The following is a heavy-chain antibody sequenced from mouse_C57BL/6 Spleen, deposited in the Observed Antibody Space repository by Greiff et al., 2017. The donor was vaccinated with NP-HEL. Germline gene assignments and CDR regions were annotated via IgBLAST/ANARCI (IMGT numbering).Heavy chain of an antibody. CDR3: ARGIYYGYDEGSYYAMDY. V-gene: IGHV14-3*01. CDR1: GFNIKNTY. D-gene: IGHD2-2*01. J-gene: IGHJ4*01. Sequence: VQLQQSVAELVRPGASVKLSCTASGFNIKNTYMHWVKQRPEQGLEWIGRIDPANGNTKYAPKFQGKATITADTSSNTAYLQLSSLTSKDTAIYYCARGIYYGYDEGSYYAMDYWGQGTSVTVSS. CDR2: IDPANGNT.